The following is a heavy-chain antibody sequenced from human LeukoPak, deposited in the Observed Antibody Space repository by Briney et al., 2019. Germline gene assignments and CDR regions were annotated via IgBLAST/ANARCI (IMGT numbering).Heavy chain of an antibody. Sequence: GGSLRLSCSASGFXFSYYAMHWVRQAPGKGLEYVSAISSNGGSTYYADSVEGRFTISRDNSKNTLYLQMSSLRAEDTAVYYCVKGVDTAMYDAFDIWGQGTMVTVSS. V-gene: IGHV3-64D*09. CDR2: ISSNGGST. J-gene: IGHJ3*02. CDR3: VKGVDTAMYDAFDI. D-gene: IGHD5-18*01. CDR1: GFXFSYYA.